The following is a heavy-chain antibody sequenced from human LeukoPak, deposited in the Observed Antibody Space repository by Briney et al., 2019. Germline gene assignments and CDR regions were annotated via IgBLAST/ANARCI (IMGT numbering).Heavy chain of an antibody. Sequence: PGGSLRLSCAASGFTFSSYAMHWVRQAPGKGLEWVAVISYDGSNKYYADSVKGRFTISRDNSKNTLYLQMNSLRAEDTAVYYCAKGDKYYYGSERDYFDYWGQGTLVTVSS. V-gene: IGHV3-30*04. D-gene: IGHD3-10*01. CDR1: GFTFSSYA. CDR2: ISYDGSNK. CDR3: AKGDKYYYGSERDYFDY. J-gene: IGHJ4*02.